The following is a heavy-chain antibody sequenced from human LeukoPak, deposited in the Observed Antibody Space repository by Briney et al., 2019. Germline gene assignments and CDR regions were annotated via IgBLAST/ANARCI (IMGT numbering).Heavy chain of an antibody. D-gene: IGHD3-9*01. CDR3: AGMSSYDVLTGYYRPYYFHY. Sequence: SETPSLTCTVSGGSISSGSHYWSWIRQPAGKGLEWIGCIYTTGTIDYNPSLKSRVTISFDASQNQFSLSLSSVTAADTAVYYCAGMSSYDVLTGYYRPYYFHYWGQGTLVTVSS. J-gene: IGHJ4*02. V-gene: IGHV4-61*02. CDR1: GGSISSGSHY. CDR2: IYTTGTI.